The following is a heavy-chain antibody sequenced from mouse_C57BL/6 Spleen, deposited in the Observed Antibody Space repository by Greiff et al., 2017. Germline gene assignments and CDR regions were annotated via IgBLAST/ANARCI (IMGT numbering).Heavy chain of an antibody. J-gene: IGHJ4*01. CDR2: IDPETGGT. Sequence: QVQLQQSGAELVRPGASVTLSCKASGYTFTDYEMHWVKQTPVHGLEWIGAIDPETGGTAYNQKFKGKAILTADKSSSTAYMELRSLTSEDSAVYYCTRKSEIYYGYYYYAMDYWGQGTSVTVSS. V-gene: IGHV1-15*01. CDR1: GYTFTDYE. D-gene: IGHD2-2*01. CDR3: TRKSEIYYGYYYYAMDY.